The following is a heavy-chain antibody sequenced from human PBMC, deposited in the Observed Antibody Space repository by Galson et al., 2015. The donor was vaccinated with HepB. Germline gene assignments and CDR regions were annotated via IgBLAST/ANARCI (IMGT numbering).Heavy chain of an antibody. J-gene: IGHJ4*02. CDR2: IWSGDTT. CDR3: ARDPYSSGYFDY. V-gene: IGHV3-53*01. D-gene: IGHD6-19*01. Sequence: SLRLSCAASGFNVSSNYISWVRQAPGKGLEWVSIIWSGDTTSYADSVKGRFTISRDNSKNTVYLQMNSLRVDDTAVYYCARDPYSSGYFDYWGRGTLVTVSS. CDR1: GFNVSSNY.